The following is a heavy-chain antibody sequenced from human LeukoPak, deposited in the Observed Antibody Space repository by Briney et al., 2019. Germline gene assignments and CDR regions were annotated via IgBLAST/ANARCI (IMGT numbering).Heavy chain of an antibody. D-gene: IGHD3-22*01. CDR3: ARVHYYDRSGYRAFDI. V-gene: IGHV1-18*01. CDR2: ISAYNGNT. J-gene: IGHJ3*02. Sequence: ASVKVSCKASGYTFTSYGISWVRQAPGQGLEWMGWISAYNGNTNYAQKLQGRVTMTTDTSTSTAYMELRSLRPDDTAVYYCARVHYYDRSGYRAFDIWGQGTMVTVSS. CDR1: GYTFTSYG.